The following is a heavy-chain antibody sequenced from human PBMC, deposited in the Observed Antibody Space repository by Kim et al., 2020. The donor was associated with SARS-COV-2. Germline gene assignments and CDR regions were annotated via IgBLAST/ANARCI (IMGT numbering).Heavy chain of an antibody. CDR2: ISSSGSTI. CDR3: ARDGYYYVDSYGMDV. V-gene: IGHV3-48*03. Sequence: GGSLRLSCAASGFTFSSYEMNWVRQAPGKGLEWVSYISSSGSTIYYADSVKGRFTITRDNAKNSLYLQMNSLRAEDTAFYYCARDGYYYVDSYGMDVWGQGTTVTVSS. D-gene: IGHD3-22*01. J-gene: IGHJ6*02. CDR1: GFTFSSYE.